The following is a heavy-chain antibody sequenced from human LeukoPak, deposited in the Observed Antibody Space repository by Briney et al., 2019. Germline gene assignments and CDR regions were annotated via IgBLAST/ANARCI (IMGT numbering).Heavy chain of an antibody. D-gene: IGHD3/OR15-3a*01. CDR1: GLTLSDYY. J-gene: IGHJ4*02. Sequence: GGSLRLSCAASGLTLSDYYMSWIRQAPGKGLEWVSYSSSSGSTIYYADSVKGRFAISRDNAKNSLYLQMNSLRAEDTAVYYCARRRDFTDYWGQGTLVTVSS. CDR2: SSSSGSTI. V-gene: IGHV3-11*01. CDR3: ARRRDFTDY.